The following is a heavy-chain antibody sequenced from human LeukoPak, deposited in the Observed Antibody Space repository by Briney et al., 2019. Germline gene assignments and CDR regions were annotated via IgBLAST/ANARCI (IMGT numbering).Heavy chain of an antibody. D-gene: IGHD3-22*01. V-gene: IGHV4-59*01. J-gene: IGHJ4*02. CDR2: IYYSGST. Sequence: SETLSLTCTVSGGSISSYYWSWIRQPPGKGLDWIGYIYYSGSTNYNPSLKSRVTISVDTSKNQFSLKLSSVTAADTAVYYCARQRFDYYDSSGYYYGFDYWGQGTLVTVSS. CDR1: GGSISSYY. CDR3: ARQRFDYYDSSGYYYGFDY.